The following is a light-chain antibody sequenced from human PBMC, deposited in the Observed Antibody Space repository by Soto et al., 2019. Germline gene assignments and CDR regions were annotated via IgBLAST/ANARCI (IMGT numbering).Light chain of an antibody. V-gene: IGKV3-20*01. CDR1: QSVSSNH. Sequence: EMVLTQSPGTLSLSPGERATLSCRASQSVSSNHLAWYQQKPGQAPRLLIYVSSTRAAGIPDRFSGSESGIDLTMTISRLEPEDIAAYLCHLYGCSTPHTISQGTQVEI. CDR2: VSS. CDR3: HLYGCSTPHT. J-gene: IGKJ2*01.